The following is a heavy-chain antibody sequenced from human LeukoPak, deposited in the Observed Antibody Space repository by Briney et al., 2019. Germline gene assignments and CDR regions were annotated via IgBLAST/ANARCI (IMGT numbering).Heavy chain of an antibody. CDR3: ATRGRWLQFYY. CDR2: MNPNSGNT. Sequence: GGSVKVSCKASGYTFTSYDIYWVRQAPGQGLEWVGLMNPNSGNTGYAQKFQGRVTMTRNTSISTAYMELSRMRSEDTAVYYCATRGRWLQFYYWGQGNLVTVSS. CDR1: GYTFTSYD. V-gene: IGHV1-8*01. J-gene: IGHJ4*02. D-gene: IGHD5-24*01.